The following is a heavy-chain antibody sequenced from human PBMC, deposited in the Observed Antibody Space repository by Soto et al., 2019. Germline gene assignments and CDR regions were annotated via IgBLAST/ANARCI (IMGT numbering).Heavy chain of an antibody. Sequence: QVQLQESGPGLVKPSQTLSLTCTVSGGSISSGGYYWSWIRQHPGKGLEWLGYIYYSGSTYYNPSHKSRVTMSVGTSKDQFSPMPISVTAADTAVYSCGREGGRTGHWGQRTLVTVSS. CDR2: IYYSGST. J-gene: IGHJ4*02. CDR1: GGSISSGGYY. CDR3: GREGGRTGH. D-gene: IGHD2-15*01. V-gene: IGHV4-31*03.